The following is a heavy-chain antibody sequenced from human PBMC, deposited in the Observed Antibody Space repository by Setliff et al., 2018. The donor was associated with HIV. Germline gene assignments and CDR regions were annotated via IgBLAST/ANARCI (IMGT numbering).Heavy chain of an antibody. CDR1: GGTFRSYA. CDR2: IIPIFGTA. Sequence: SVKVSCKASGGTFRSYAISWVRQAPGQGLEWMGGIIPIFGTANYAQKFQGRVTITADESTSTAYMELSSLRSEETAVYYCATRTDYYYYYYMDVWGKGTTVTVSS. CDR3: ATRTDYYYYYYMDV. J-gene: IGHJ6*03. V-gene: IGHV1-69*13.